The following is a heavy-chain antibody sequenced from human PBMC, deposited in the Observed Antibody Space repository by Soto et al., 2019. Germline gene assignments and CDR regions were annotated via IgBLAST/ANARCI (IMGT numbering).Heavy chain of an antibody. J-gene: IGHJ6*02. V-gene: IGHV4-34*01. CDR1: GGSLSGYY. Sequence: SETLSLTCAVYGGSLSGYYGNWIRQSPGKGLEWIGEINYSGSTNYNPSIKSRVTISIDTSKNQFSLKLSSVTAADTAVYYCATTRNLDVWGQGTTVTVSS. D-gene: IGHD1-1*01. CDR3: ATTRNLDV. CDR2: INYSGST.